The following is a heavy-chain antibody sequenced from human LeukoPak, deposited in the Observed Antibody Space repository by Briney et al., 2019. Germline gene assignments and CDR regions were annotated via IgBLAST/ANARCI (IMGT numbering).Heavy chain of an antibody. V-gene: IGHV3-21*01. J-gene: IGHJ3*02. D-gene: IGHD6-13*01. CDR3: ARDLTSIAAAGPDAFDI. CDR1: GFTVSNTY. Sequence: PGGSLRLSCAASGFTVSNTYMSWVRQAPGKGLEWVSSISSSSSYIYYADSVKGRFTISRDNAKNSLYLQMNSLRAEDTAVYYCARDLTSIAAAGPDAFDIWGQGTMVTVSS. CDR2: ISSSSSYI.